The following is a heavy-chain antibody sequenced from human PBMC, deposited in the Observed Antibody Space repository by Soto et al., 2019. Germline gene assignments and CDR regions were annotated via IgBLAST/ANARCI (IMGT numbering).Heavy chain of an antibody. J-gene: IGHJ4*01. Sequence: GGSLRLSCAASGFTFSNAWINWVRQAPGKGLEWVGRIKSKTDGGTTDFAAPVKGRFAISRDDSKNMVYLEMNSLQTEDTAIYYCTTDSYITSIIVRFDYWGHGTLVTVSS. CDR2: IKSKTDGGTT. V-gene: IGHV3-15*07. CDR1: GFTFSNAW. D-gene: IGHD3-22*01. CDR3: TTDSYITSIIVRFDY.